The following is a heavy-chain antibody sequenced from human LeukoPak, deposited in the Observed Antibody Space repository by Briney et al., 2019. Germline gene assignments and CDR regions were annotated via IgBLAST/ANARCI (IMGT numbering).Heavy chain of an antibody. V-gene: IGHV1-46*01. CDR2: INPSGGST. Sequence: ASVKVSCKASGYTFTSYYMHWVRQAPGQGLEWMGIINPSGGSTSYAQKFQGRVTMTRDTSTSTVYMELSRLRSDDAAVYYCARNRLSWNWFDPWGQGTLVTVSS. CDR3: ARNRLSWNWFDP. CDR1: GYTFTSYY. J-gene: IGHJ5*02. D-gene: IGHD6-13*01.